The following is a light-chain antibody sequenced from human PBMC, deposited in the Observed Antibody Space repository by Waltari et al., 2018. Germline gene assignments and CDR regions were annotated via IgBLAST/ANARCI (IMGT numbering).Light chain of an antibody. Sequence: QSVLTQPPFLSGAPGQTITISCTGSSSNIGAGYDLNWYQQLPGKAPKLLMFGFSNRPSGVPGRFSGSKSGTAAPLAITGLQPEDEADYYCQSYDSRRGGQVVFGGGTKVTVL. J-gene: IGLJ3*02. V-gene: IGLV1-40*01. CDR2: GFS. CDR1: SSNIGAGYD. CDR3: QSYDSRRGGQVV.